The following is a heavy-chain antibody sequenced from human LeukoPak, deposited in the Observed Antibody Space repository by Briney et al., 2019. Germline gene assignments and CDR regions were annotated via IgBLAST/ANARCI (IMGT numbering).Heavy chain of an antibody. CDR1: GYTFTSYG. Sequence: ASVRVSCKAPGYTFTSYGISWVRQAPGQGLEWMGWINPNSGGTNYAQKFQGRVTMTRDTSISTAYMELSRLRSDDTAVYYCARASVLTPPYYYYYMDVWGKGTTVTISS. V-gene: IGHV1-2*02. CDR3: ARASVLTPPYYYYYMDV. CDR2: INPNSGGT. J-gene: IGHJ6*03. D-gene: IGHD3-9*01.